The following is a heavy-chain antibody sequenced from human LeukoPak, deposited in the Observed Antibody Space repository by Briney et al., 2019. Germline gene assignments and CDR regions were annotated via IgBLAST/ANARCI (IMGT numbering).Heavy chain of an antibody. D-gene: IGHD4-17*01. J-gene: IGHJ4*02. CDR2: ISYDGSNK. CDR3: ARTLHDYGDYYFDY. CDR1: GFTFSSYA. Sequence: GGSLRLSCAASGFTFSSYAMHWVRRAPGKGLEWVAVISYDGSNKYYADSVKGRFTISRDNSKNTLYLQMNSLRAEDTAVYYCARTLHDYGDYYFDYWGQGTLVTVSS. V-gene: IGHV3-30*04.